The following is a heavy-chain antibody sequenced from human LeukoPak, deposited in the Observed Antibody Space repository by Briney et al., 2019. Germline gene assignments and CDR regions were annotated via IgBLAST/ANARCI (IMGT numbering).Heavy chain of an antibody. CDR2: INPNSGGT. CDR1: GYTFTGYY. V-gene: IGHV1-2*02. CDR3: ARGGKIAVKGQLLLLF. J-gene: IGHJ4*02. D-gene: IGHD2-15*01. Sequence: ASVKVSCKASGYTFTGYYMHWVRQAPGQGLEWMGWINPNSGGTNYAQKFQGRVTMTRDTSISTAHMELSRLRSDDTAVYYCARGGKIAVKGQLLLLFWGQGTLVTVSS.